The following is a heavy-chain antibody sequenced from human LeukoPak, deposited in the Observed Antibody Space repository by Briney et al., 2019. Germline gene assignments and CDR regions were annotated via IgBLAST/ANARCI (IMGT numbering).Heavy chain of an antibody. CDR1: GGTFSSYA. D-gene: IGHD2-2*01. Sequence: RASVKVSCKASGGTFSSYAISWVRQAPGQGLEWMGGIIPIFGTANYAQKFQGRVTITADKSTSTAYMELSSLRSEDTAVYYCARDPGDCSSTSCDYWGQGTLVTVSS. CDR2: IIPIFGTA. J-gene: IGHJ4*02. CDR3: ARDPGDCSSTSCDY. V-gene: IGHV1-69*06.